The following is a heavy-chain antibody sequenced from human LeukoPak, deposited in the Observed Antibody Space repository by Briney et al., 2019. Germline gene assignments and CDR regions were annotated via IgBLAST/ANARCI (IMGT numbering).Heavy chain of an antibody. CDR3: AKDYSRALVY. CDR2: ISWNSDMI. J-gene: IGHJ4*02. Sequence: PGGSLRLSCAASGFTFDDYAMHWVRQAPGKGLEWVSGISWNSDMIGYADSVKGRFTISRDNAKNSLYLQMNSLRAEDTAVYYCAKDYSRALVYWGQGTLVTVSS. V-gene: IGHV3-9*01. CDR1: GFTFDDYA. D-gene: IGHD2-15*01.